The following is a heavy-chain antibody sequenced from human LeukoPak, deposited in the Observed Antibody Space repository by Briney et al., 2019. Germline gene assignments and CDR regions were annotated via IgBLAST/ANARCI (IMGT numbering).Heavy chain of an antibody. CDR1: GFTFSSYA. CDR3: ARDWRDGYKYARAHDY. V-gene: IGHV3-23*01. CDR2: ISGSGGST. Sequence: GGSLRLSCAASGFTFSSYAMSWVRQAPGKGLEWVSAISGSGGSTYYADSVKGRFTISRDNAKNSLYLQMNSLRAEDTAVYYCARDWRDGYKYARAHDYWGQGTLVTVSS. J-gene: IGHJ4*02. D-gene: IGHD5-24*01.